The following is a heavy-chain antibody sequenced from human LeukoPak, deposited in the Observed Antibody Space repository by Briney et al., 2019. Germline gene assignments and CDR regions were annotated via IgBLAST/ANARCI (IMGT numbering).Heavy chain of an antibody. CDR2: IYYSGST. D-gene: IGHD3-10*01. J-gene: IGHJ5*02. CDR1: GGSISSYY. Sequence: SETLSLTCTVSGGSISSYYWSWIRQPPGKGLEWIGYIYYSGSTNYNPSLKSRVTISVDTPKNQFSLKLSSVTAADTAVYYCARGVSLLWFGDVRWFDPWGQGTLVTVSS. CDR3: ARGVSLLWFGDVRWFDP. V-gene: IGHV4-59*01.